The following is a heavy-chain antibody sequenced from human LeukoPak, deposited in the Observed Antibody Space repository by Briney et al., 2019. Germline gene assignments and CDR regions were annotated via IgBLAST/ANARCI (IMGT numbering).Heavy chain of an antibody. V-gene: IGHV4-39*07. J-gene: IGHJ3*02. Sequence: SETLSLTCTVSGGSISSSSYYWGWIRQPPGKGLEWIGSIYYSGSTYYNPPLKSRVTISVDTSKNQFSLKLSSVTAADTAVYYCATYCGGDCYLIPDAFDIWGQGTMVTVSS. D-gene: IGHD2-21*02. CDR2: IYYSGST. CDR1: GGSISSSSYY. CDR3: ATYCGGDCYLIPDAFDI.